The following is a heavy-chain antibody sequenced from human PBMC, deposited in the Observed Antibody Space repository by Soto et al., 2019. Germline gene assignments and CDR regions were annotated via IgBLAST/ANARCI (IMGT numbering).Heavy chain of an antibody. CDR2: IYHSVST. CDR1: SGSISSGGYS. V-gene: IGHV4-30-2*01. CDR3: ARVPDY. Sequence: QLQLQESGSGLVKPSQTLSLTCAVSSGSISSGGYSGSWIRQPLGQGLEWIAYIYHSVSTYYNPSLKSRVTISVDRSKNQFSLKLSSVTAADTAVYYCARVPDYWGQGTLVTVSS. J-gene: IGHJ4*02.